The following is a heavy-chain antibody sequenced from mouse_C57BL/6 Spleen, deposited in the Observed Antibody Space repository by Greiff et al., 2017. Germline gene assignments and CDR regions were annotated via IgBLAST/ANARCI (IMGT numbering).Heavy chain of an antibody. CDR2: IRRKSSNYAT. V-gene: IGHV10-3*01. CDR3: GGDYYGSSYGAY. CDR1: GFTFNTYA. Sequence: EVQLVESGGGLVQPKGSLKLSCAASGFTFNTYAMHWVRQAPGKGLEWVARIRRKSSNYATYYADSVKDRFTISRDDSQSMLYLQMHNLKTDDTAMYYCGGDYYGSSYGAYWGQGTLVTVSA. D-gene: IGHD1-1*01. J-gene: IGHJ3*01.